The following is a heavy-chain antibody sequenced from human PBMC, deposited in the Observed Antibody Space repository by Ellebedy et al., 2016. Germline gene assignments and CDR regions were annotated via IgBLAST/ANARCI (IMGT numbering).Heavy chain of an antibody. V-gene: IGHV3-9*01. CDR1: GFTFDDYA. CDR3: AKDITDSFTYYFDY. CDR2: ISWNSGSI. Sequence: SLKISCAASGFTFDDYAMHWVRQAPGKGLEWVSGISWNSGSIGYADSVKGRFTISRDNAKNSLYLQMNSLRAEDTALYYCAKDITDSFTYYFDYWGQGTLVTVSS. J-gene: IGHJ4*02. D-gene: IGHD2/OR15-2a*01.